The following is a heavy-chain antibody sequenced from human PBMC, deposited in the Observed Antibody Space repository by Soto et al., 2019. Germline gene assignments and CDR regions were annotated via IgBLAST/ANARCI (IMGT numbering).Heavy chain of an antibody. V-gene: IGHV1-69*01. J-gene: IGHJ6*02. CDR2: IIAIFGTA. CDR1: GGTVSSYA. D-gene: IGHD2-21*02. CDR3: AIASTYCGGDCYHLLAV. Sequence: QVQLVQSGAEVKKPWSSVKVSCKASGGTVSSYAISWVRQTPGQALEWMRGIIAIFGTANYAQKFQGRVTITADESTSTDYMELSSLRSEDTAVYYCAIASTYCGGDCYHLLAVWGQGTTVTVSS.